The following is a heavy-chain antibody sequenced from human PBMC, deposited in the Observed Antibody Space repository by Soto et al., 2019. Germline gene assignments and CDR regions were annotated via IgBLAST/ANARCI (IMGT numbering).Heavy chain of an antibody. V-gene: IGHV1-18*04. D-gene: IGHD1-26*01. CDR1: GYTFTNYP. CDR2: FSPYNGDT. J-gene: IGHJ4*02. Sequence: QVHLVQSGAEVKKPGASVKVSCKTSGYTFTNYPITWVRQAPGQRLEWMAWFSPYNGDTIYAQKLQGRLTVTTDTSTSTVYMELRSLRSDDTAVYFCAREAGSGSFYPEDYWGQGTLVTVSS. CDR3: AREAGSGSFYPEDY.